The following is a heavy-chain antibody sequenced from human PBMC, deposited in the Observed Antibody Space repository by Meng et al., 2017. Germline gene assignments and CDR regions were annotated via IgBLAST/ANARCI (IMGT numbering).Heavy chain of an antibody. V-gene: IGHV4-59*01. CDR1: GGSISSYY. CDR2: IYYSGST. Sequence: ETLSLTCTVSGGSISSYYWSWIRQPPGKGLEWIGYIYYSGSTNYNPSLKSRVTISVDTSKNQFSLKLSSVTAADTAVYYCARTEVSDDAFDIWGQGTMVTVSS. CDR3: ARTEVSDDAFDI. J-gene: IGHJ3*02.